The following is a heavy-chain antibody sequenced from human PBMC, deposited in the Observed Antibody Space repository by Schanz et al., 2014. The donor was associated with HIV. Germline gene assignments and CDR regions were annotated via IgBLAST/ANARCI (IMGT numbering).Heavy chain of an antibody. D-gene: IGHD2-2*03. CDR2: MNPNSGNT. CDR1: GGTFSIYA. Sequence: QVQLVQSGAEMKKPGSSVKVSCRASGGTFSIYAINWVRQAPGQGLEWMGWMNPNSGNTGYAQKFQGRVTMTRNTSISTAYMELSSLRSEDTAVYYCAREVDIVVVPAAIVGWFDPWGQGTLVTVSS. V-gene: IGHV1-8*02. CDR3: AREVDIVVVPAAIVGWFDP. J-gene: IGHJ5*02.